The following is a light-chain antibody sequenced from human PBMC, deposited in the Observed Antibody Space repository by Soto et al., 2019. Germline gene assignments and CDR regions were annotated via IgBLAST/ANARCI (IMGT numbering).Light chain of an antibody. J-gene: IGKJ1*01. V-gene: IGKV1-39*01. CDR1: QSIRSL. CDR3: QQSYSTPWT. CDR2: DAY. Sequence: DIQMTQSPSILSASVGDRVTITCRASQSIRSLLSWYQHKPGKAPKLLIYDAYSLQSGVPSRFSGSGSGTDFTLTISSLQPEDFATYYCQQSYSTPWTFGQGTKVHI.